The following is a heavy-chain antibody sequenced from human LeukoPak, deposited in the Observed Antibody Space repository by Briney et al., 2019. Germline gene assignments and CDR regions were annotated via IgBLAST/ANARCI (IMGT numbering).Heavy chain of an antibody. Sequence: AASVKVSCKASGYTFTSYDINWVRQATGQGLEWMGIINPSGGSTSYAQKFQGRVTMTRDTSTSTVYMELSGLRSEDTAVYYCARDHLGWGSLDYWGQGTLVTVSS. J-gene: IGHJ4*02. CDR2: INPSGGST. CDR1: GYTFTSYD. V-gene: IGHV1-46*01. CDR3: ARDHLGWGSLDY. D-gene: IGHD3-16*01.